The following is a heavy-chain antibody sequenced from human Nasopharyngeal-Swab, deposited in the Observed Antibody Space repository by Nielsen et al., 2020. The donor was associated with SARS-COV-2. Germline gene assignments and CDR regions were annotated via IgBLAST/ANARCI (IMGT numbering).Heavy chain of an antibody. V-gene: IGHV3-23*01. CDR2: ISGTGGGT. J-gene: IGHJ4*02. D-gene: IGHD1-1*01. CDR1: GFTFSSSA. CDR3: AREMPPGRELDY. Sequence: GESLKISCAASGFTFSSSAMSWVRQAPGKGLEWVSGISGTGGGTYYADSVKGRFTISRDNAKNSLYLQMNSLRAEDTAVYYCAREMPPGRELDYWGQGTLVTVSS.